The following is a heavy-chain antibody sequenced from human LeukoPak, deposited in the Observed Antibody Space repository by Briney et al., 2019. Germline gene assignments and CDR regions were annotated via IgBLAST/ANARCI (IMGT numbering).Heavy chain of an antibody. CDR1: GFTFSSYA. CDR2: ISGSGGST. CDR3: AKMGVVAARPGTFDY. Sequence: QAGGSLRLSCAASGFTFSSYAMSWVRQAPGKGLEWVSAISGSGGSTYHADSVKGRFTISRDNSKNTLYPQMNSLRAEDTAVYYCAKMGVVAARPGTFDYWGQGTLVTVSS. D-gene: IGHD6-6*01. J-gene: IGHJ4*02. V-gene: IGHV3-23*01.